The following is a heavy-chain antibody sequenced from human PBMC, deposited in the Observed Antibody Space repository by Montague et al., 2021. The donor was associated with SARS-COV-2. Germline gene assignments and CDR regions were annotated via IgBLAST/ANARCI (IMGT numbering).Heavy chain of an antibody. V-gene: IGHV4-34*01. CDR2: RNQSGRTT. Sequence: SETLSLTCAVYGGSLTSNYWTWVRQAPGKGLEWIGERNQSGRTTHYNPSLLGRVTISVDMSRNQVFLTLNSVTVADTAVYYCARVPLYFDGFDFWGQGDLVTV. CDR3: ARVPLYFDGFDF. D-gene: IGHD2-2*02. J-gene: IGHJ4*02. CDR1: GGSLTSNY.